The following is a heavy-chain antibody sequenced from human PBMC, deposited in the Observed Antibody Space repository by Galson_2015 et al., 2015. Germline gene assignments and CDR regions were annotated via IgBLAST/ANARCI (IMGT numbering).Heavy chain of an antibody. CDR3: ARAGCSSTSCYRGDRNWFDP. J-gene: IGHJ5*02. D-gene: IGHD2-2*02. CDR2: ISYSGST. Sequence: TLSLTCTVSGGSISSGGYYWSWIRQYPGKGLEWIGYISYSGSTYYNPSLKSRVTISVDTSKNQFSLKLSSVTVADTAVYYCARAGCSSTSCYRGDRNWFDPWGQGTLVTVSS. V-gene: IGHV4-31*03. CDR1: GGSISSGGYY.